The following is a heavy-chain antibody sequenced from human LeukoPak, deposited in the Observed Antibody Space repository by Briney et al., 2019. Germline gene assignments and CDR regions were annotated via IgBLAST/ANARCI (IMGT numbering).Heavy chain of an antibody. CDR1: GFTFSSYA. CDR3: AKRPGPVATPFYFDY. Sequence: PGGSLRLSCAASGFTFSSYAMSWVRQAPGRGLEWVSAISGSGGSTYYADSVKGRFTISRDNSKNTLYLQMNSLRAEDTAVYYCAKRPGPVATPFYFDYWGQGTLVTVSS. CDR2: ISGSGGST. J-gene: IGHJ4*02. V-gene: IGHV3-23*01.